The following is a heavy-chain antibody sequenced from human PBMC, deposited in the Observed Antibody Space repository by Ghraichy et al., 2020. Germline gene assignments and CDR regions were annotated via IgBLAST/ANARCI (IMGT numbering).Heavy chain of an antibody. D-gene: IGHD2-15*01. V-gene: IGHV1-8*03. Sequence: ASVKVSCKASGYTFINYDINWVRQATGQGPEWMGWMNPNSGTTDYAQKFRGRVTITRDTSIRTAYMDLSSLRSEDTALYYCARGPLLVVPGGVGMDVWGQGTTVTVSS. CDR1: GYTFINYD. CDR3: ARGPLLVVPGGVGMDV. J-gene: IGHJ6*02. CDR2: MNPNSGTT.